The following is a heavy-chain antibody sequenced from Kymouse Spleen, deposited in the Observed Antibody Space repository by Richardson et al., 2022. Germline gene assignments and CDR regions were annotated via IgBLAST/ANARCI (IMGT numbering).Heavy chain of an antibody. CDR1: GGSISSGGYY. Sequence: QVQLQESGPGLVKPSQTLSLTCTVSGGSISSGGYYWSWIRQHPGKGLEWIGYIYYSGSTYYNPSLKSRVTISVDTSKNQFSLKLSSVTAADTAVYYCAREEV*QLVLLLLLLRYGRLGPRDHGHRLL. CDR3: AREEV*QLVLLLLLLRYGR. V-gene: IGHV4-31*03. J-gene: IGHJ6*02. CDR2: IYYSGST. D-gene: IGHD6-6*01.